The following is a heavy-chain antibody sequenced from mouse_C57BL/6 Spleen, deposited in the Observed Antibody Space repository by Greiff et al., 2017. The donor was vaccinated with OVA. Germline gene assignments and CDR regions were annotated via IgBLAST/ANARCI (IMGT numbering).Heavy chain of an antibody. Sequence: QVQLKQSGAELARPGASVKLSCKASGYTFTSYGISWVKQRTGQGLEWIGEIYPRSGNTYYNEKFKGKATLTADKSSSTAYMELRSLTSEDSAVYFCARGRLTGTEAMDYWGQGTSVTVSS. J-gene: IGHJ4*01. CDR2: IYPRSGNT. V-gene: IGHV1-81*01. D-gene: IGHD4-1*01. CDR3: ARGRLTGTEAMDY. CDR1: GYTFTSYG.